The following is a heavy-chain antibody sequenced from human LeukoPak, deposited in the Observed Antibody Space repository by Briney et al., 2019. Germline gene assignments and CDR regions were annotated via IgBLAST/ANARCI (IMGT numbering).Heavy chain of an antibody. D-gene: IGHD2-2*01. V-gene: IGHV1-69*04. Sequence: SVKVSCKASGGTFSSYAISWVRQAPGQGLEWMGRIIPILGIANYAQKFQGRVTITADKSTSTAYMELSSLRSEDTAVYYCTKEGELLCGGWFDPWGQGTLVTVSS. CDR3: TKEGELLCGGWFDP. CDR2: IIPILGIA. CDR1: GGTFSSYA. J-gene: IGHJ5*02.